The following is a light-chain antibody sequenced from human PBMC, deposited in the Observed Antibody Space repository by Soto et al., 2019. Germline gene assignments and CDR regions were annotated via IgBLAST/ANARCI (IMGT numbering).Light chain of an antibody. J-gene: IGKJ1*01. CDR3: MQGLYLPPGRA. Sequence: DVVMTQSPLSLSVTLGQPASISCRSSQSLLYSDGNTYLNWFQQRPGQSPRRLIYKVSNRDSGVPERLSGSGSATDFTLKIITVEDEYVGVYYCMQGLYLPPGRAFGQGTKVDIK. V-gene: IGKV2-30*01. CDR1: QSLLYSDGNTY. CDR2: KVS.